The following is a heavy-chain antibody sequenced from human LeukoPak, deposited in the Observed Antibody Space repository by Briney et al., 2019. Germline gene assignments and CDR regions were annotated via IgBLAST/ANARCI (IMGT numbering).Heavy chain of an antibody. D-gene: IGHD6-13*01. CDR1: GGTFSGYY. J-gene: IGHJ4*02. CDR3: DCVTGYNRSWYGFDY. CDR2: INHSGST. Sequence: PSETLSLTCAAYGGTFSGYYWSWIRQPPGKGLEWIGVINHSGSTNYNPSLKSRVTISVDTSKNQFSLKLRSVTAADTAVYYCDCVTGYNRSWYGFDYWGQGTLVTVSS. V-gene: IGHV4-34*08.